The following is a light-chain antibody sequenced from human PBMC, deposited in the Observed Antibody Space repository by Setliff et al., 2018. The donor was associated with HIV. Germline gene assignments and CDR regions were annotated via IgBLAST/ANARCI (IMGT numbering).Light chain of an antibody. J-gene: IGLJ1*01. CDR2: DVS. V-gene: IGLV2-14*03. CDR3: SSYTSSSTLYV. CDR1: SSDVGGYDY. Sequence: QSVLTQPASVSGSPGQSITISCTGTSSDVGGYDYVSWYQQHPGKAPKLMIYDVSHRPSGVSNRFSGSKSGNTASLTISGLQAEDDSDYYCSSYTSSSTLYVFGTGTRSPS.